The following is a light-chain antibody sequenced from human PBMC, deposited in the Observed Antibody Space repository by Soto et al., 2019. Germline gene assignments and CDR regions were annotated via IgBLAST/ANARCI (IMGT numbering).Light chain of an antibody. J-gene: IGKJ3*01. V-gene: IGKV1-5*03. CDR3: QVYNTY. CDR2: KAS. CDR1: QNINNW. Sequence: DIQVTQSPSTLSASVGDRVTITCRASQNINNWLAWYQQKPGKAPKLLIYKASTLNSGIPARFSGSGSGTDFTLTISSQQPDDFASYYCQVYNTYFGPGTTVDI.